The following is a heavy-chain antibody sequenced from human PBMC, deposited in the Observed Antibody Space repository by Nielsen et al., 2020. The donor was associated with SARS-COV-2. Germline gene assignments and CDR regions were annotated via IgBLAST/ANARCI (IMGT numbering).Heavy chain of an antibody. CDR3: ARDRGISVAGTVTYYYGMGV. Sequence: WIRQPPGKGLEWVSVIYSGGLTYHADSVRGRFTISRDISANTLYLQMNSLRADDTAVYYCARDRGISVAGTVTYYYGMGVWGQGTTVTVSS. D-gene: IGHD6-19*01. J-gene: IGHJ6*02. V-gene: IGHV3-53*01. CDR2: IYSGGLT.